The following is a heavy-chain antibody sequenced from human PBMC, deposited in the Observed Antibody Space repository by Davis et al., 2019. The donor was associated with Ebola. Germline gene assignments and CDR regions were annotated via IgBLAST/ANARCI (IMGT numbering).Heavy chain of an antibody. CDR3: ARVPFYQTTVTTFTYYYYYGMDV. V-gene: IGHV1-3*04. CDR2: INTDNGNT. Sequence: ASVKVSCKASGYTFTTYAMHWVRQAPGQRLEWMGWINTDNGNTKYSQKFQGRVTITRDTSASTAYMELSSLRYEDTAVYYCARVPFYQTTVTTFTYYYYYGMDVWGQGTTVAVSS. J-gene: IGHJ6*02. CDR1: GYTFTTYA. D-gene: IGHD4-17*01.